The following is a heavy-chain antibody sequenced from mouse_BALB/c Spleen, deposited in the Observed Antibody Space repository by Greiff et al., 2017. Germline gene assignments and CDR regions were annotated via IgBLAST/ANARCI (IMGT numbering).Heavy chain of an antibody. CDR1: GFTFSSYT. D-gene: IGHD2-4*01. J-gene: IGHJ4*01. Sequence: EVKVVESGGGLVQPGGSLKLSCAASGFTFSSYTMSWVRQTPEKRLEWVAYISNGGGSTYYPDTVKGRSTISRDNAKNTLYLQMSSLKSEDTAMYYCARHENYYDYVGAMDYWGQGTSVTVSS. CDR2: ISNGGGST. V-gene: IGHV5-12-2*01. CDR3: ARHENYYDYVGAMDY.